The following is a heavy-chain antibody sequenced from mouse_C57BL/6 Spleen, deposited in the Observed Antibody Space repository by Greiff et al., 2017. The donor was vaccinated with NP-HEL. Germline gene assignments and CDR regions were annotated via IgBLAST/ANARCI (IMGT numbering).Heavy chain of an antibody. Sequence: QVQLQQPGAELVKPGASVKLSCKASGYTFTSYWMHWVKQRPGQGLEWIGMIHPNSGSTNYNEKFKSKATLTVDKSSSTAYMQLSSLTSEDSAVYYCARWLRDGNYGGYCDYWGQGTTLTVSS. CDR3: ARWLRDGNYGGYCDY. D-gene: IGHD2-1*01. CDR2: IHPNSGST. CDR1: GYTFTSYW. V-gene: IGHV1-64*01. J-gene: IGHJ2*01.